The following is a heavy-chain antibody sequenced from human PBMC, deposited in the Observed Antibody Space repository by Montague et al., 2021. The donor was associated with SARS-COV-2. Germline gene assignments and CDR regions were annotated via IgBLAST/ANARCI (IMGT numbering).Heavy chain of an antibody. Sequence: ETLSLTCAVYGGSLSGYYWSWIRQPPEKGLEWIGEINHSANTKYXPSLKSPVTISIDTSKNQFSLKMTSVTAADAATYYCASGIYPSGSYYNRYYYGLNIWGPGTTVIVSS. CDR1: GGSLSGYY. D-gene: IGHD3-10*01. CDR2: INHSANT. CDR3: ASGIYPSGSYYNRYYYGLNI. V-gene: IGHV4-34*01. J-gene: IGHJ6*02.